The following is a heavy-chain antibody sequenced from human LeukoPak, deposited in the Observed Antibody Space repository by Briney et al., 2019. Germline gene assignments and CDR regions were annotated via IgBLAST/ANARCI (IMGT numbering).Heavy chain of an antibody. CDR1: GGSISSGGYS. CDR3: ARPRPMVRGVRGGFDP. J-gene: IGHJ5*02. V-gene: IGHV4-30-2*01. D-gene: IGHD3-10*01. Sequence: PSQTLSLTCAVSGGSISSGGYSWSWIRQPPGKGLEWIGYIYHSGSTYYNPSLKSRVTISVDRSKNQFSLKLSSVTAADTAVYYCARPRPMVRGVRGGFDPWGQGTLVTVSS. CDR2: IYHSGST.